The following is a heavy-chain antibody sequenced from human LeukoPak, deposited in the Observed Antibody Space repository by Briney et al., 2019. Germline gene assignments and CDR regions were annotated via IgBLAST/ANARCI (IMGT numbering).Heavy chain of an antibody. CDR3: ARAHVLDY. V-gene: IGHV3-30-3*01. CDR2: ISYDGSNK. CDR1: GFTFSSYA. J-gene: IGHJ4*02. Sequence: GGSLRLSCAASGFTFSSYAMHWVRQAPGKGWEWVAVISYDGSNKYYADSVRGRFTISRDNSKNTLYLQMNSLRAEDTAVYYCARAHVLDYGGQGTLVTVSS.